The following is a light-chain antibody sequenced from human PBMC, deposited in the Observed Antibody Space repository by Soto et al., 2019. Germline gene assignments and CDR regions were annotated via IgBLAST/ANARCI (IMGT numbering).Light chain of an antibody. CDR1: QSITTF. CDR3: QQTYGAPGT. V-gene: IGKV1-39*01. CDR2: PAS. Sequence: DIQMTQSPSSLSASVGDRVTITCRASQSITTFLNWYQHKPGIPPKVLIYPASTLRRGVPSGFTGGGSGTDFPPTLSSLQPEDFAIYYCQQTYGAPGTFGQGPKVEIK. J-gene: IGKJ1*01.